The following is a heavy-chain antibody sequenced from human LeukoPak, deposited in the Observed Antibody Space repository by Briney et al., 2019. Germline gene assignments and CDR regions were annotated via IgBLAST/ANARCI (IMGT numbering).Heavy chain of an antibody. D-gene: IGHD6-19*01. Sequence: GASVKVSCKASGYTFTGYYMHWVRQAPGQGLEWMGWINPNSGGTNYAQKFQGRVTMTRDTSTSTAYMELRSLRSDDTAVYYCARAYEVAVAGTVEYYYYGMDVWGQGTTVTVSS. CDR2: INPNSGGT. CDR3: ARAYEVAVAGTVEYYYYGMDV. J-gene: IGHJ6*02. CDR1: GYTFTGYY. V-gene: IGHV1-2*02.